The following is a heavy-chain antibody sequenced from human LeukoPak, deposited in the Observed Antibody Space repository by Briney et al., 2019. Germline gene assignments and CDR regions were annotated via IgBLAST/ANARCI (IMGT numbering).Heavy chain of an antibody. CDR3: ARGWDYDSGGRPTAYVY. J-gene: IGHJ4*02. CDR1: GGTFSSYA. Sequence: ASVKVSCKASGGTFSSYAISWMRQAPGQGLEWMGGIIPIFGTANYAQKFQGKVTITADESTSTAYMELSSLRSEDTAVYYCARGWDYDSGGRPTAYVYWGQGTLVSVSS. CDR2: IIPIFGTA. V-gene: IGHV1-69*13. D-gene: IGHD3-22*01.